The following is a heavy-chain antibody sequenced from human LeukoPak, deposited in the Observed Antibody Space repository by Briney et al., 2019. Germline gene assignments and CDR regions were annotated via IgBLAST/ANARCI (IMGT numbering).Heavy chain of an antibody. J-gene: IGHJ4*02. CDR1: GYTFTGYY. CDR3: ARASGSYPNPVDY. CDR2: ISAYNGNT. D-gene: IGHD1-26*01. Sequence: VASVKVSCKASGYTFTGYYMHWVRQAPGQGLEWMGWISAYNGNTNYAQKLQGRVTMTTDTSTSTAYMELRSLRSDDTAVYYCARASGSYPNPVDYWGQGTLVTVSS. V-gene: IGHV1-18*04.